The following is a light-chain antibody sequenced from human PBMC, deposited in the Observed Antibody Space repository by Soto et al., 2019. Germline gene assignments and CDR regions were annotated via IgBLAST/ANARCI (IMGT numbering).Light chain of an antibody. Sequence: QSALTQPRSVSGSPGQSVPISCTGTSSDVGGYNYVSWYQQHPGKAPKLMIYDVTKRPSGVPDRFSGSKSGNTASLTISGLQAEDEADYYCCSYTGSDVFGTGTKLTVL. CDR3: CSYTGSDV. CDR2: DVT. CDR1: SSDVGGYNY. J-gene: IGLJ1*01. V-gene: IGLV2-11*01.